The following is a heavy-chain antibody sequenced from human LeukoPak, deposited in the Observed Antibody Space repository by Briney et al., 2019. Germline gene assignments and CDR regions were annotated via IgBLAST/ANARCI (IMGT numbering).Heavy chain of an antibody. CDR1: GFTFSSYG. Sequence: PGGSLRLSCAASGFTFSSYGMHWVRQAPGKGLEWVAVISYDGSNKYYADSVKGRFTISRDNSKNTLYLQMNSLRAEDTAVHYCAKAEVGATLRRAEYFQHWGQGTLVTVSS. CDR3: AKAEVGATLRRAEYFQH. D-gene: IGHD1-26*01. CDR2: ISYDGSNK. J-gene: IGHJ1*01. V-gene: IGHV3-30*18.